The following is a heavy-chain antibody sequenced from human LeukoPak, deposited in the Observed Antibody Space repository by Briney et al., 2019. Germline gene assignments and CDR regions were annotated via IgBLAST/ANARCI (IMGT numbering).Heavy chain of an antibody. J-gene: IGHJ6*03. CDR3: ARDRASVYYYYMDD. Sequence: SQTLPLTCTVSGGSISSGSYYWSWIRQPAGKGLEWIGRIYTSGSTNYNPSLKSRVTISVDTSKNQFSLKLSSVTAADTAVYYCARDRASVYYYYMDDWGKGTTVTVSS. V-gene: IGHV4-61*02. D-gene: IGHD3-10*01. CDR1: GGSISSGSYY. CDR2: IYTSGST.